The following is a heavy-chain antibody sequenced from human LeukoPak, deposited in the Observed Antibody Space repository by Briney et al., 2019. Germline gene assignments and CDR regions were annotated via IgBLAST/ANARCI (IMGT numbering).Heavy chain of an antibody. CDR2: ISGSGGST. Sequence: GGTLRLSCAASGFTFSSYGMSWVRQAPGKGLEWVSAISGSGGSTDYADSVKGRFTISRDNSKNTLYLQMNSLRAEDTAVYYCAKSGGGFCSSTSCPFDYWGQGTLVTVSS. CDR1: GFTFSSYG. V-gene: IGHV3-23*01. J-gene: IGHJ4*02. CDR3: AKSGGGFCSSTSCPFDY. D-gene: IGHD2-2*01.